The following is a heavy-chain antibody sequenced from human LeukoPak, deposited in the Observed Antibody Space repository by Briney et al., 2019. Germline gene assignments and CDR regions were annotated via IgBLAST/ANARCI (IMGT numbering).Heavy chain of an antibody. D-gene: IGHD2-2*01. V-gene: IGHV3-15*01. J-gene: IGHJ4*02. CDR1: GFTFSNAW. CDR3: ARVRARSYCSSTSCYGY. CDR2: IKSKTDGGTT. Sequence: GGSLRLSCAASGFTFSNAWMSWVRQAPGKGLEWVGRIKSKTDGGTTDYAAPVKGRFTISRDDSKNTLYLQMNSLKTEDTAVYYCARVRARSYCSSTSCYGYWGQGTLVTVSS.